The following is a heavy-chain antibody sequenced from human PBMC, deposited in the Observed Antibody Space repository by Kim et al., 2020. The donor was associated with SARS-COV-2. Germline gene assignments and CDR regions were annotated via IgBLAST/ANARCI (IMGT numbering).Heavy chain of an antibody. V-gene: IGHV3-23*01. CDR1: GFTFTNYA. CDR2: ISDSGSSA. Sequence: GGSLRLSCVASGFTFTNYAVSWVRQAPGKGLEWVSGISDSGSSAYYADSVEGRFTLSRDNSKSALYLQMNSLRADDTAIYYCVKALGSCRGVACYARIDSWGQGTLVTVSS. D-gene: IGHD2-15*01. CDR3: VKALGSCRGVACYARIDS. J-gene: IGHJ4*02.